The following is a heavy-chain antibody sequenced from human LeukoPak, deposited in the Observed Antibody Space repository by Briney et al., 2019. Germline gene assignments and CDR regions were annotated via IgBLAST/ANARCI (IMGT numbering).Heavy chain of an antibody. CDR1: GYTFTGYY. CDR3: ARPDSSSWYSLDY. V-gene: IGHV1-2*02. CDR2: INPNSGGT. D-gene: IGHD6-13*01. Sequence: SVKVSCKASGYTFTGYYMHWVRQAPGQGLGWMGWINPNSGGTNYAQKFQGRVTMTRDTSISTAYMELSRLRSDDTAVYYCARPDSSSWYSLDYWGQGTLVTVSS. J-gene: IGHJ4*02.